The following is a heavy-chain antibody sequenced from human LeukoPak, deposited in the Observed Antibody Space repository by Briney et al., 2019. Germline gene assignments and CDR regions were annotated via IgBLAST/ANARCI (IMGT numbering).Heavy chain of an antibody. CDR2: INHSGST. D-gene: IGHD5-12*01. Sequence: SETLSVTCAVYGGSFSGYYWSWIRQPPGKGLEWIGEINHSGSTNYNPSLKSRVTISVDTSKNQFSLKLSSVTAADTAMYYCARRHSGYDYYFDYWGQGTLVTVSS. CDR3: ARRHSGYDYYFDY. CDR1: GGSFSGYY. V-gene: IGHV4-34*01. J-gene: IGHJ4*02.